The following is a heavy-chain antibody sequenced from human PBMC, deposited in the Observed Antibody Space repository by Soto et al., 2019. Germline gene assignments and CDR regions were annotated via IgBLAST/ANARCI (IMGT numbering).Heavy chain of an antibody. J-gene: IGHJ4*02. V-gene: IGHV3-33*01. CDR2: IWYDGSNK. Sequence: QKYLVESGGGVVQPGGSLRLSCVASGSIFSGYGMHWVRQAPGKGLEWVAVIWYDGSNKYDADSVKGRFTISRDNSKNILYLQIDSRRAEYTDVYYCASDGIGGTVFRGFCDYLGQGTLVTVSS. CDR1: GSIFSGYG. CDR3: ASDGIGGTVFRGFCDY. D-gene: IGHD1-7*01.